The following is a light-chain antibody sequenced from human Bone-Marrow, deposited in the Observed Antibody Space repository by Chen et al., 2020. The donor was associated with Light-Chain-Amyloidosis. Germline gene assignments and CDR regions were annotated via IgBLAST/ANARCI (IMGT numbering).Light chain of an antibody. Sequence: QSALTQPASVSGSPGQSITISCTGTSSDVGGYTSVSWYQQHPGKVPKLMIFDVTNRPSGVSNRFSGSKSGNTASLTISGLQADDEADYYCSSYTSSSTQVFGGGTKLTVL. V-gene: IGLV2-14*03. CDR3: SSYTSSSTQV. CDR2: DVT. J-gene: IGLJ2*01. CDR1: SSDVGGYTS.